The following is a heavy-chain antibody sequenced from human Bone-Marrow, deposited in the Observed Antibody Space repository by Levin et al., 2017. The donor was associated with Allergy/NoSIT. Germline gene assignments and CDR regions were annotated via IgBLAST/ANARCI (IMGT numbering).Heavy chain of an antibody. CDR3: ARDDSSGWYSIY. V-gene: IGHV3-48*02. CDR2: INGASKNI. J-gene: IGHJ4*02. Sequence: ETLSLTCAASGFIFSDYPMNWVRQAPGKGLEWLSYINGASKNIYYADSVRGRFTISRDNAKNSLYLHMNSLRDEDTAVYYCARDDSSGWYSIYWGQGTLVTVSS. D-gene: IGHD6-19*01. CDR1: GFIFSDYP.